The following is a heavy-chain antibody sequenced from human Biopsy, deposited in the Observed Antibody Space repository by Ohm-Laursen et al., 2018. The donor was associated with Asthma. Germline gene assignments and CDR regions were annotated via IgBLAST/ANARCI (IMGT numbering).Heavy chain of an antibody. CDR1: GGTFNTYV. V-gene: IGHV1-69*13. CDR3: AREAGSCISRTCYSLDF. D-gene: IGHD2-2*01. CDR2: INSVFGAT. Sequence: SVKVSCKSLGGTFNTYVIGWVRQAPGQGLEWMGGINSVFGATTYPQKFQDRVTITADDSTSTVYMELSSLRSEDTAVYYCAREAGSCISRTCYSLDFWGQGTLVTVSS. J-gene: IGHJ4*02.